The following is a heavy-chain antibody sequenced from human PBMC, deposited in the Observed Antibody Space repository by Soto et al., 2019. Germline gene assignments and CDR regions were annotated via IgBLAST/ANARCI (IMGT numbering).Heavy chain of an antibody. V-gene: IGHV3-23*01. D-gene: IGHD2-2*02. CDR2: GGST. CDR3: ARAVCSSSSCYRRGFDF. Sequence: GGSTYYADSVKGRFTISRDSSKSTLFLHMNSLGAEDTAVYFCARAVCSSSSCYRRGFDFWGQGTLVTVSS. J-gene: IGHJ4*02.